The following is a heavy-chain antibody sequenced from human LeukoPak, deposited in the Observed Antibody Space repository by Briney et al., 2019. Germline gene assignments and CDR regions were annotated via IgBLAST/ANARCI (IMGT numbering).Heavy chain of an antibody. CDR3: ARDKLRLISTTYYYGMNV. CDR2: IHSSGNT. J-gene: IGHJ6*02. Sequence: SETLSLTCSVSGDSISSGGFYWSWIRQPPGKGLEWIGYIHSSGNTYYNPSLKSRVFISVDASKNQFSLKLSSVTAADTAVYYCARDKLRLISTTYYYGMNVWGQGTTVTVSS. D-gene: IGHD1-1*01. V-gene: IGHV4-30-4*01. CDR1: GDSISSGGFY.